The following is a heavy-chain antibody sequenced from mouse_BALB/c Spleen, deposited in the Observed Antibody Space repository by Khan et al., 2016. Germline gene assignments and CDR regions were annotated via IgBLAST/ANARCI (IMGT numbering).Heavy chain of an antibody. Sequence: EVQLQESGPGLVKPSQSLSLTCFVTGYSITSGYYWNWIRQLPGNKLEWMGYISYDGSNNYNPSLKNRISITRDTAKTQLLLKLISVTTEDTATYCCATCGNYEGFAYWGQGTLVTVSA. V-gene: IGHV3-6*02. CDR1: GYSITSGYY. J-gene: IGHJ3*01. D-gene: IGHD2-1*01. CDR3: ATCGNYEGFAY. CDR2: ISYDGSN.